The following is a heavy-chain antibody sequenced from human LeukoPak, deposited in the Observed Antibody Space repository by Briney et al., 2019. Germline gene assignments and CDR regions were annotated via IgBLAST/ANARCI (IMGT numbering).Heavy chain of an antibody. CDR2: IYYSGST. V-gene: IGHV4-59*01. J-gene: IGHJ4*02. CDR3: ARPLSSAWYFDY. CDR1: GGSISGYY. D-gene: IGHD6-19*01. Sequence: SETLSLTCTVSGGSISGYYWSWIRQPPGKGLEWIGYIYYSGSTNYNPSLKSRVTISVDTSKNQFSLKLSSVTAADTAVYYCARPLSSAWYFDYWGQGTLVTASS.